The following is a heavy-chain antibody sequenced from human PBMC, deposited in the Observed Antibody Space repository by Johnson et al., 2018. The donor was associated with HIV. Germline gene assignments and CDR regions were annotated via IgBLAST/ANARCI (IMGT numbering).Heavy chain of an antibody. CDR1: GFTFSSYD. J-gene: IGHJ3*02. CDR2: IRYDGSNK. CDR3: AREYSSLSQGAFDI. V-gene: IGHV3-30*02. Sequence: QVQLVESGGGLVQPGGSLRLSCAASGFTFSSYDMHWVRQAPGKGLEWVAFIRYDGSNKYYADPVKGRFTISRDSSKNTLHLQMNNLRDEDTAVYYCAREYSSLSQGAFDIWGQGTMVTVSS. D-gene: IGHD6-6*01.